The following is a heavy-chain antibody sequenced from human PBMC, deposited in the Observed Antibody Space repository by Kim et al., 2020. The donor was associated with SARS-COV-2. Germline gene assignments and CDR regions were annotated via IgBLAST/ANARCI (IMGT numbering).Heavy chain of an antibody. D-gene: IGHD3-16*02. Sequence: SETLSLTCAVYGGSFSGYYWSWIRQPPGKGLEWIGEINHSGSTNYNPSPKSRVTISVDTSKNQFSLKLSSVTAADTAVYYCASHYDYVGGSYRYMPRRAPYFDYWGQGTLVTVSS. CDR2: INHSGST. J-gene: IGHJ4*02. CDR1: GGSFSGYY. CDR3: ASHYDYVGGSYRYMPRRAPYFDY. V-gene: IGHV4-34*01.